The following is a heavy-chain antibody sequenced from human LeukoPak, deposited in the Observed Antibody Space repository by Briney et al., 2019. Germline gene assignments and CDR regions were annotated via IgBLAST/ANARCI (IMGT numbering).Heavy chain of an antibody. D-gene: IGHD3-3*01. CDR1: GYTFTSYG. CDR2: ISAYNGNT. Sequence: ASVKVSCKASGYTFTSYGISWVRQAPGQGLEWMGWISAYNGNTNYAQKLQGRVTMTTDTSTSTAHMELRSLRSDDTAVYYCARWEWLLNWFDPWGQGTLVTVSS. J-gene: IGHJ5*02. CDR3: ARWEWLLNWFDP. V-gene: IGHV1-18*01.